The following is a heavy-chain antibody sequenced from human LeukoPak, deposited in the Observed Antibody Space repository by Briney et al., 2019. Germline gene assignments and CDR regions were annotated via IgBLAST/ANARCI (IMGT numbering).Heavy chain of an antibody. CDR1: GFTVSSNE. CDR2: ISGGST. CDR3: AKDASYYGSGSYDY. Sequence: GGSLRLSCAASGFTVSSNEMSWVRQAPGKGLEWVSSISGGSTYYADSRKGRFTISRDNSKNTLYLQMNSLRAEDTAVYYCAKDASYYGSGSYDYWGQGTLVTVSS. D-gene: IGHD3-10*01. V-gene: IGHV3-38-3*01. J-gene: IGHJ4*02.